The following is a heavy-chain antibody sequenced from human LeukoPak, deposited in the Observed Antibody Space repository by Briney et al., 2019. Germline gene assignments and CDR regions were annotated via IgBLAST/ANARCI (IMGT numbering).Heavy chain of an antibody. CDR1: GYTFTSYG. Sequence: ASVKVSCKASGYTFTSYGIIWVRQAPGQGLEWMGWISAYNGNTNYAQKLQGSVTMTTDTSTSTAYMELRSLRSDDTAVYYCARDDHYYYYGMDVWGQGTTVTVSS. CDR2: ISAYNGNT. J-gene: IGHJ6*02. V-gene: IGHV1-18*01. CDR3: ARDDHYYYYGMDV.